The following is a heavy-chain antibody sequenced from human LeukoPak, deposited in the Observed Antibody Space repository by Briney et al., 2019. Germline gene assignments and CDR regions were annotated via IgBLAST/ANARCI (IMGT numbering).Heavy chain of an antibody. J-gene: IGHJ6*04. V-gene: IGHV4-59*01. CDR3: ARDHIRRGCGTNICYPMDV. CDR1: GDSISSYV. CDR2: VHDSGST. D-gene: IGHD2-2*01. Sequence: SETLSLTCTVSGDSISSYVWTWIRQSPGKGLEWIGYVHDSGSTNYNPSLESRVTISADTSKNQFSLKLTSVTAADTAVYYCARDHIRRGCGTNICYPMDVWGKGTTVTVSS.